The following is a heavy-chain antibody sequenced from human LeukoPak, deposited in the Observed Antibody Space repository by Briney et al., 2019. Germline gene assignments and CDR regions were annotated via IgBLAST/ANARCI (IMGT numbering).Heavy chain of an antibody. CDR2: ISAYNGNT. CDR1: GYTITSYG. J-gene: IGHJ4*02. V-gene: IGHV1-18*01. Sequence: ASVKVSCKASGYTITSYGISWVRQAPGQGLECMGWISAYNGNTNYAQKLQGRVTMTTDTSTSTAYMELRSLRSDDTAVYYCASIAAAGYYFDYWGQGTLVTVSS. D-gene: IGHD6-13*01. CDR3: ASIAAAGYYFDY.